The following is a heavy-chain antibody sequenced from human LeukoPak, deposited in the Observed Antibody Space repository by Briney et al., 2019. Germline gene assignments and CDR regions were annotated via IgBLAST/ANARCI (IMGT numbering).Heavy chain of an antibody. CDR2: IKEDGSVK. J-gene: IGHJ4*02. V-gene: IGHV3-7*01. CDR1: GFTFSSYW. D-gene: IGHD3-3*01. CDR3: ARLYDFWSGYSAGSYFDY. Sequence: PGGSLRLSCAASGFTFSSYWISWVRQAPGKGLEWVANIKEDGSVKYYLDSVKGRFTISRDNVKNSLYLQMNSLRAEDTAVYYCARLYDFWSGYSAGSYFDYWGQGTLVTVSS.